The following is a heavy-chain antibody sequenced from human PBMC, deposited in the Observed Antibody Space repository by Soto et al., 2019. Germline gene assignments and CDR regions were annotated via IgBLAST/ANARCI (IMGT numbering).Heavy chain of an antibody. V-gene: IGHV1-69*02. Sequence: SVKVSCKGSGGTFSSYTISWVRQAPGQGLEWMGRIIPILGIANYAQKFQGRVTITADKSTSTAYMELSSLRSEDTAVYYCARASSFQLAAPVPTLTFDYWGQGTLVTVSS. D-gene: IGHD1-1*01. CDR3: ARASSFQLAAPVPTLTFDY. CDR2: IIPILGIA. CDR1: GGTFSSYT. J-gene: IGHJ4*02.